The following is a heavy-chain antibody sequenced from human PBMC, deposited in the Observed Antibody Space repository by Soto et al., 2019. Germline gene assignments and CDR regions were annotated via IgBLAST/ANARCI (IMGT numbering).Heavy chain of an antibody. Sequence: TLSLTCTVSGGSISSSSYYWGWIRQPPGKGLEWIGSIYYSGSTYYNPSLKSRVTISVDTSKNQFSLKLSSVTAADTAVYYCARQMPYYDFWSGIYYYYYYMDVWGKGTTVTVSS. D-gene: IGHD3-3*01. CDR1: GGSISSSSYY. CDR2: IYYSGST. J-gene: IGHJ6*03. CDR3: ARQMPYYDFWSGIYYYYYYMDV. V-gene: IGHV4-39*01.